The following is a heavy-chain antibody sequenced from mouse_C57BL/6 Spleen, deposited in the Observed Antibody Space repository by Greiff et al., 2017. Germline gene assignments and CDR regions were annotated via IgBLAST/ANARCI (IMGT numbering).Heavy chain of an antibody. D-gene: IGHD1-1*01. J-gene: IGHJ2*01. Sequence: EVQLVESGPGLVKPSQSLSLTCSVTGYSITSGYYWNWIRQFPGNKLEWMGYISYDGSNNYNPSLKNRISITRDTSKNQFFLKLNSVTTEDTATYYCAREGGSSLFDYWGQGTTLTVSS. CDR3: AREGGSSLFDY. CDR1: GYSITSGYY. CDR2: ISYDGSN. V-gene: IGHV3-6*01.